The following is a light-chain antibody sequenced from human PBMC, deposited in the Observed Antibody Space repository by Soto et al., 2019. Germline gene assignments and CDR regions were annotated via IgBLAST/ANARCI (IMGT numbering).Light chain of an antibody. Sequence: EIVLTQSPVTLSLSPGERATLSCRASQSVSSYLAWYQQKPGQAPRLLIYDASNRATGIPARFSGSGSGTDFTLTISSLEPEDFAVYYCQQRSNWRSLTFGQGTKLEIK. CDR2: DAS. CDR1: QSVSSY. CDR3: QQRSNWRSLT. V-gene: IGKV3-11*01. J-gene: IGKJ2*01.